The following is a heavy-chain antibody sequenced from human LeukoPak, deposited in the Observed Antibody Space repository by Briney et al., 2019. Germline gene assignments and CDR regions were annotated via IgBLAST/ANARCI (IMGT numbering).Heavy chain of an antibody. D-gene: IGHD6-13*01. Sequence: GGSLRLSCATSGFTFSSYSMSWVRQAPGKGLEWVSVIGGGGDTSTYYADSVKGRFTISRDNSKNTLYLHMNSLRAEDTAVYYCATRGIAAAWGQGTMVTVSS. J-gene: IGHJ5*02. CDR3: ATRGIAAA. CDR1: GFTFSSYS. V-gene: IGHV3-23*01. CDR2: IGGGGDTST.